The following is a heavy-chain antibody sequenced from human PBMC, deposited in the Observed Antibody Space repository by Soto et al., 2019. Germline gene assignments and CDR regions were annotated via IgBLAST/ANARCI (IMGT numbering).Heavy chain of an antibody. CDR3: ARRQYNYDAFDI. D-gene: IGHD1-20*01. V-gene: IGHV1-18*01. CDR1: GYTFTSYG. J-gene: IGHJ3*02. Sequence: ASVKVSCKASGYTFTSYGISWVRQAPGQGLEWMGWISTYNGNTNYAQKLQGRVTMTTDTSTSTAYMELRSLRFDDTAVYYCARRQYNYDAFDIWGQGTMVTVSS. CDR2: ISTYNGNT.